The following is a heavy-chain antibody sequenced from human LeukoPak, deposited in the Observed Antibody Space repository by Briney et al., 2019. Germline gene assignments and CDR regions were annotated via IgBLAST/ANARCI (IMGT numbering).Heavy chain of an antibody. D-gene: IGHD6-6*01. J-gene: IGHJ5*02. CDR2: IYHSGTT. Sequence: SETLSLTCNVSGGSISSSSSYWGWIRQPPGKGLEWIGTIYHSGTTDYNPSLKSRVTISMDASKNQLSLKLGSVTAADTAVYYCARILSHPYSSSSILNWFDPWGQGTLVTVSS. CDR3: ARILSHPYSSSSILNWFDP. CDR1: GGSISSSSSY. V-gene: IGHV4-39*07.